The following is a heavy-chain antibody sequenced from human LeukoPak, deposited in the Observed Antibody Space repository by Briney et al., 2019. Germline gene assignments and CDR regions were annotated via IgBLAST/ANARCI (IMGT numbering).Heavy chain of an antibody. CDR2: INSDGSST. Sequence: SGGSLRLSCAASGFTFNTYWMHWVRHAPGEGLVWVSRINSDGSSTDYADSVKGRFTISRDNAKNTLYLQMNSLRAEDTAVYYCARGASIFDYWGQGTLVTVSS. CDR3: ARGASIFDY. CDR1: GFTFNTYW. V-gene: IGHV3-74*01. J-gene: IGHJ4*02.